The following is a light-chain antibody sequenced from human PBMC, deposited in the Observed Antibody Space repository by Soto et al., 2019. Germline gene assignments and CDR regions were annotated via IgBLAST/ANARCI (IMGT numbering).Light chain of an antibody. CDR3: AAWDDSLNGVV. V-gene: IGLV1-44*01. J-gene: IGLJ2*01. CDR1: SSNIGSHT. Sequence: QPVLTQPPSASGTPGQTIAIYCSGGSSNIGSHTVNWYQQLPGTAPRLLIYSNTQRPSGVPDRFSGSKSGTSASLAISGLQSEYEGDYYCAAWDDSLNGVVFGGGTKLTVL. CDR2: SNT.